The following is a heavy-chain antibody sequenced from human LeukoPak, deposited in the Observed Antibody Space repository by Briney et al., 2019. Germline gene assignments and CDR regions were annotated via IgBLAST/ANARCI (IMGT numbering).Heavy chain of an antibody. CDR3: ARDLSSIPGYSSSWYPYYFDY. Sequence: GGSLRLSCAPSGFTFSRYAMNWVRQAPGKGLEWVSIISNSGDSTIYADSVKGRFTISRDNSKNTLYLQMNSLRAEDTAVYYCARDLSSIPGYSSSWYPYYFDYWGQGTLVTVSS. V-gene: IGHV3-23*01. J-gene: IGHJ4*02. CDR1: GFTFSRYA. CDR2: ISNSGDST. D-gene: IGHD6-13*01.